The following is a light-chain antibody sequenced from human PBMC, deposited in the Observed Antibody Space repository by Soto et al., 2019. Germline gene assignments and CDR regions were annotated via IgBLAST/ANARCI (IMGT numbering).Light chain of an antibody. CDR2: LNIDGSH. Sequence: QPVLTQSPSASASLGASVKITCTLSSGHSSYAIAWHQQQPEKGPRYLMNLNIDGSHSKGDGIPDRFSGSSSGAERYLTISSLQSEDEADYYCQTWVTGIVVFGGGTKLTVL. CDR3: QTWVTGIVV. CDR1: SGHSSYA. J-gene: IGLJ2*01. V-gene: IGLV4-69*01.